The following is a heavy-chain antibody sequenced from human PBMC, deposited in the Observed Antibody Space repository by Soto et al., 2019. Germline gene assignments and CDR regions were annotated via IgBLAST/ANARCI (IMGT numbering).Heavy chain of an antibody. J-gene: IGHJ4*02. CDR2: VYHSGSS. CDR1: GGSISSGAYY. CDR3: ARDGRGTAKDY. D-gene: IGHD3-10*01. V-gene: IGHV4-31*03. Sequence: QVQLQESGPGLVKPSRTLSLTCTVSGGSISSGAYYWSWIRQHPGKGLEWIGYVYHSGSSYYNPSLKSRVTILVDTSKNLLSLRLTSVTAAETAVYYCARDGRGTAKDYWGQGTLVTVSS.